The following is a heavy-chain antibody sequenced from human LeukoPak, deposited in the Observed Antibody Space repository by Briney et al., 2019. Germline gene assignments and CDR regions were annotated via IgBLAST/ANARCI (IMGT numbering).Heavy chain of an antibody. CDR3: ASTATLYCGSTSCYPNGMDV. CDR1: GYSFTSYW. CDR2: IYPGDSDT. D-gene: IGHD2-2*01. Sequence: GESLKISCKGSGYSFTSYWIGWVRQMPGKGLEWMGIIYPGDSDTRYSPSFQGQVTISADKSISTAYLQWSSLKASDTAMYYCASTATLYCGSTSCYPNGMDVWGQGTTVTVSS. J-gene: IGHJ6*02. V-gene: IGHV5-51*01.